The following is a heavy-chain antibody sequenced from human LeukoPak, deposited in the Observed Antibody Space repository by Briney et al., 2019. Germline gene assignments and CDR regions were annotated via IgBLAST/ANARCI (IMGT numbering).Heavy chain of an antibody. Sequence: GSSVKVSCKASGGTFSSYAISWVRQAPGQGLEWMGGIISIFGTANYAQKFQGRVTITADESTSTAYMELSSLRSEDTAVYYCARERNTMIVVVPRPGWFDPWGQGTLVTVSS. V-gene: IGHV1-69*01. D-gene: IGHD3-22*01. CDR2: IISIFGTA. CDR3: ARERNTMIVVVPRPGWFDP. CDR1: GGTFSSYA. J-gene: IGHJ5*02.